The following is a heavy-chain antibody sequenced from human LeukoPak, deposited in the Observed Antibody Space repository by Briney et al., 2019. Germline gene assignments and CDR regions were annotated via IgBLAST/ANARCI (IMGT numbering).Heavy chain of an antibody. CDR1: GGSFSGYY. V-gene: IGHV4-34*01. J-gene: IGHJ4*02. Sequence: PSETLSLTCAVYGGSFSGYYWSWIRQPPGKGLEWIGEINHSGSTNYNPSLKSRVTISVDTSKNQFSLKLSSVTAADTAVYYCARGLYPDSYGSLWGPYFDYWGQGILVTVSS. CDR2: INHSGST. CDR3: ARGLYPDSYGSLWGPYFDY. D-gene: IGHD5-18*01.